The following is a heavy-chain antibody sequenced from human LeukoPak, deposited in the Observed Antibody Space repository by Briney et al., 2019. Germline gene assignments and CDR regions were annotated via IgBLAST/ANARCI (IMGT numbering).Heavy chain of an antibody. CDR2: IIPILGTS. Sequence: EASVKVSCKASGGIFSNYAITWVRQAPGQGLEWMGEIIPILGTSKYAQMFQGRVTITADESTSTAYMELSSLRSEDTAMYYCARADYDYFDPWGQGTLVTVSS. D-gene: IGHD3-16*01. CDR1: GGIFSNYA. V-gene: IGHV1-69*13. CDR3: ARADYDYFDP. J-gene: IGHJ5*02.